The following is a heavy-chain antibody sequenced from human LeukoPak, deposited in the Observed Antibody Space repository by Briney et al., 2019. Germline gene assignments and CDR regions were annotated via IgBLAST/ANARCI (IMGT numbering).Heavy chain of an antibody. D-gene: IGHD3-10*01. CDR1: GYSFTSYG. J-gene: IGHJ4*02. CDR3: ARDWYYYGSWSTFFDY. Sequence: ASVKVSCKASGYSFTSYGISWVRQAPGQGLEWMGWISAYNGNTNYAQKLQGRVTMTTDTSTSTAYMELRSLRSDDTAVYYCARDWYYYGSWSTFFDYWGQGTLVTVSS. CDR2: ISAYNGNT. V-gene: IGHV1-18*01.